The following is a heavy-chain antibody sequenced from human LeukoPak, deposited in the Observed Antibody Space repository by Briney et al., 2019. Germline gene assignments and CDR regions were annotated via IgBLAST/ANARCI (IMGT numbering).Heavy chain of an antibody. CDR1: GSPFSSYS. Sequence: GGPLLLSSASSGSPFSSYSMNWVRPAPGKGREWVSSSSSSSRYIYSAVSVKGRFTISRDDAKNSLFLQMNSRRAEDTAVYYCARAFDTSWDYYYIDVWGKGTTVTVSS. V-gene: IGHV3-21*01. J-gene: IGHJ6*03. D-gene: IGHD2-2*01. CDR2: SSSSSRYI. CDR3: ARAFDTSWDYYYIDV.